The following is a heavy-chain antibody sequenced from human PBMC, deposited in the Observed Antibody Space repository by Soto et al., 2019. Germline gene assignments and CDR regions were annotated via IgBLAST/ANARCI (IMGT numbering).Heavy chain of an antibody. Sequence: QVHLQESGPGLVKPSETLSLTCTVSGGSINGYYWNWIRQPPGKGLEWLGYVYFSGSTHYNPSLKPRLTISVDTSKKQFSLKLSSVTAADTPVYFCARQEAVPGTPFDSWGQGTLVSVSS. CDR3: ARQEAVPGTPFDS. CDR2: VYFSGST. CDR1: GGSINGYY. V-gene: IGHV4-59*01. J-gene: IGHJ4*02. D-gene: IGHD6-19*01.